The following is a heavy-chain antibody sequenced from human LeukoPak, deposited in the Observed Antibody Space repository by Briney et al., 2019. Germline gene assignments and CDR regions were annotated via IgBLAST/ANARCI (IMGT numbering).Heavy chain of an antibody. J-gene: IGHJ4*02. D-gene: IGHD1-26*01. CDR1: GYSFTNYW. CDR3: ARRGLYSGQGDC. CDR2: IYPGDSDT. V-gene: IGHV5-51*01. Sequence: GESLKISCKGSGYSFTNYWIGWVRQMPGKGLEWMGIIYPGDSDTRYSPSFQGQVTMSADKSLTTAYLQWSSLKASDTAMYYCARRGLYSGQGDCWGQGTLVTVSS.